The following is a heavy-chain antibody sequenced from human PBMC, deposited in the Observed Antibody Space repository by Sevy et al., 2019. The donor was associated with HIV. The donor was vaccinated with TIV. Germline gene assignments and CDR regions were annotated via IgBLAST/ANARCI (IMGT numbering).Heavy chain of an antibody. CDR1: GYTFTSYG. D-gene: IGHD6-13*01. CDR2: ISAYNGNT. Sequence: ASVKVSCKASGYTFTSYGISWVRQAPGQGLEWMGWISAYNGNTNYAQKLQGRVTMTTDTSTSTAYMEVRSLRSDDTAVYYCARDISSSWYGDYYYYYYGMDVWGQGTTVTVSS. J-gene: IGHJ6*02. V-gene: IGHV1-18*01. CDR3: ARDISSSWYGDYYYYYYGMDV.